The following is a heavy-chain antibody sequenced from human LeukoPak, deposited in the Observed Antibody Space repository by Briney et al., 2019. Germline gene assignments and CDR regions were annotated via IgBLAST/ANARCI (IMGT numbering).Heavy chain of an antibody. D-gene: IGHD1-26*01. J-gene: IGHJ3*02. CDR2: IYSSGTT. CDR1: DGSSSRYY. V-gene: IGHV4-59*08. CDR3: ARHVSYTGDAFDI. Sequence: QPSETLSLTCNVSDGSSSRYYWSWIRQPPGKGLEWIGYIYSSGTTNYNPSLKSRVTLSVDTSKNQFSLKLNSVTAADTPVYYCARHVSYTGDAFDIWGQGTMVNVSS.